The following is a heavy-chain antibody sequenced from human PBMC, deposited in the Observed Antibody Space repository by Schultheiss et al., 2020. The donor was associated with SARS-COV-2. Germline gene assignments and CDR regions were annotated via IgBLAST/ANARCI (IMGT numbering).Heavy chain of an antibody. V-gene: IGHV3-30-3*01. CDR3: AKDRLVAIAAAAGLIDY. CDR1: GFTFSSYA. D-gene: IGHD6-13*01. Sequence: GESLKISCAASGFTFSSYAMHWVRQAPGKGLEWVAVISYDGSNKYYADSVKGRFTISRDNSKNTLYLQMNSLRAEDTAVYYCAKDRLVAIAAAAGLIDYWGQGTLVTVSS. J-gene: IGHJ4*02. CDR2: ISYDGSNK.